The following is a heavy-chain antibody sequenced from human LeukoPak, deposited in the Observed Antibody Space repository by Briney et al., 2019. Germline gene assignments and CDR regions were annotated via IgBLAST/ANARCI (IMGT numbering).Heavy chain of an antibody. CDR3: AKDIGPKTAASDY. V-gene: IGHV3-9*01. J-gene: IGHJ4*02. D-gene: IGHD6-13*01. Sequence: GGSLRLSCAASGFTFDDYAMHWVRQAPGKGLEWVSGISWNSGSIGYADSVKGRFTISRDNAKNSLYLQMNSLRAEDTALYYCAKDIGPKTAASDYWGQGTLVTVSS. CDR1: GFTFDDYA. CDR2: ISWNSGSI.